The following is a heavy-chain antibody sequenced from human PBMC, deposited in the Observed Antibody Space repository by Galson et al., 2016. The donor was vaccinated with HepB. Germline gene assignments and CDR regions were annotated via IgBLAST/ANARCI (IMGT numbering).Heavy chain of an antibody. CDR3: TRGWIREYSSGNGGGNGGDH. CDR1: GFIVSTDY. V-gene: IGHV3-53*01. J-gene: IGHJ4*02. D-gene: IGHD2-21*01. Sequence: SLRLCCAASGFIVSTDYMNWVRQAPGNGLEWVSVLYASGKTYYADSVKGRFTIPRDNSKNILFLQMNSLRAEDTAVYYCTRGWIREYSSGNGGGNGGDHWGQGTLVTVSS. CDR2: LYASGKT.